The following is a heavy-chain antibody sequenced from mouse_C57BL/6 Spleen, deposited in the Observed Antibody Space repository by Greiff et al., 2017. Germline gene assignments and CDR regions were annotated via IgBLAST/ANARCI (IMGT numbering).Heavy chain of an antibody. J-gene: IGHJ3*01. CDR1: GFTFTDYY. CDR3: ASLYYYYEGFAY. Sequence: EVNVVESGGGLVQPGGSLSLSCAASGFTFTDYYMSWVRQPPGKALEWLGFICPKANGYTTEYSASVKGRFTISRDNSQSILYLQENAPVAEDSATYYYASLYYYYEGFAYWGQGTLVTVSA. CDR2: ICPKANGYTT. V-gene: IGHV7-3*01. D-gene: IGHD2-4*01.